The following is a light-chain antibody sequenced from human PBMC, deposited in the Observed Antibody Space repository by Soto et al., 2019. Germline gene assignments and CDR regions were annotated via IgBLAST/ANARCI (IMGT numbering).Light chain of an antibody. J-gene: IGKJ1*01. V-gene: IGKV1-5*01. Sequence: DIQMTQSPSTLSASVGDRVTITCRASQSISSWLAWYQQKPGKAPKLLIYDASSLQSGVPSRFSGSASGTELTLTVSILQPDDFATYYCQQYNSYSWTFGQGTKVEIK. CDR3: QQYNSYSWT. CDR2: DAS. CDR1: QSISSW.